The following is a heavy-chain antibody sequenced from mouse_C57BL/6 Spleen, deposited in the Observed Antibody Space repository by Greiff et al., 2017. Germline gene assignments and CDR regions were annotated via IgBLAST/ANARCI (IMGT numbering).Heavy chain of an antibody. J-gene: IGHJ1*03. CDR3: ARSTVVDWYFDV. V-gene: IGHV1-82*01. Sequence: VQLQQSGPELVKPGASVKISCKASGYAFSSSWMNWVKQRPGKGLEWIGRIYPGDGDTNYNGKFKGKATLTADKSSSTAYMQLSSLTSGDSAVYFCARSTVVDWYFDVWGTGTTVTVSS. CDR2: IYPGDGDT. D-gene: IGHD1-1*01. CDR1: GYAFSSSW.